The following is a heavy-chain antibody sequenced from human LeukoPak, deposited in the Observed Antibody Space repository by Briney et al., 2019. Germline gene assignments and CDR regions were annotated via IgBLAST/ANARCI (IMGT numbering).Heavy chain of an antibody. Sequence: GGSLRLSCAASGLDLDAYAMHWVRQAPGKGLEWVSLISGDGTITYYADSVKGRFTISRDNSKNSLFLEMNSLRSEDTALYYCAKDTPLFYHYYGIDVWGQGTTVTVSS. J-gene: IGHJ6*02. CDR3: AKDTPLFYHYYGIDV. CDR2: ISGDGTIT. V-gene: IGHV3-43*02. CDR1: GLDLDAYA.